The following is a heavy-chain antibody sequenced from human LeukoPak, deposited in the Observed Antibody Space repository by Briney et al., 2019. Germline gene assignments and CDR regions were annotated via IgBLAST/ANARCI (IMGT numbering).Heavy chain of an antibody. Sequence: GGSLRLSCVASGFSFGNYAMSCVRHAPGKGLQWVSQISGTGGATWYAGFARDRFTLSRDNSKKTLYLQMSGLRVEDTAMYYCVKDPRDTYGTNWFVSWGQGTLLIVSS. J-gene: IGHJ5*01. V-gene: IGHV3-23*01. CDR3: VKDPRDTYGTNWFVS. D-gene: IGHD2-21*01. CDR1: GFSFGNYA. CDR2: ISGTGGAT.